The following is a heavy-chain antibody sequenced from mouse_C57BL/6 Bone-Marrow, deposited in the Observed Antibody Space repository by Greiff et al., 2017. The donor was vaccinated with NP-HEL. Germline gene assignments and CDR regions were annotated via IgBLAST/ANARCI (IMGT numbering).Heavy chain of an antibody. CDR3: TRENYYGSRLYAMDY. CDR1: GFTFSSYA. Sequence: DVMLVESGEGLVKPGGSLKLSCAASGFTFSSYAMSWVRQTPEKRLEWVAYISSGGDYIYYADTVKGRFTISRDNARNTLYLQMSSLKSEDTAMYYCTRENYYGSRLYAMDYWGQGTSVTVSS. J-gene: IGHJ4*01. V-gene: IGHV5-9-1*02. CDR2: ISSGGDYI. D-gene: IGHD1-1*01.